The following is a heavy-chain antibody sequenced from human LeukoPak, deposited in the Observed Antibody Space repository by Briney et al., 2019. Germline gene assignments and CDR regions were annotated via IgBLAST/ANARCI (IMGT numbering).Heavy chain of an antibody. V-gene: IGHV3-74*03. D-gene: IGHD2-2*01. CDR2: ISGDGRST. J-gene: IGHJ5*02. Sequence: GGSLRLSCAASGFTFSNYWMHWVRQAPGKGLMWVSRISGDGRSTAYADSVKGRFTISRDNAKNTLHLQMNSLRAEDTAVYDCAREYCSVTSCPYNPWGQGTLVTVSS. CDR3: AREYCSVTSCPYNP. CDR1: GFTFSNYW.